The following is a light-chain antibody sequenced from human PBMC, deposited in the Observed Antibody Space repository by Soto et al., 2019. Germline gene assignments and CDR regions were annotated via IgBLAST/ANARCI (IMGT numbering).Light chain of an antibody. Sequence: EIVMTESPVTLSVSPGDRATLSCRASQSVGTKLAWYQQKPGQAPRLLIYGATTRAIDIPARFSGSGSGTEFILTISGLQSEDFAVYYCQQYNDWPWTFGQGTKVDIK. CDR2: GAT. J-gene: IGKJ1*01. V-gene: IGKV3-15*01. CDR1: QSVGTK. CDR3: QQYNDWPWT.